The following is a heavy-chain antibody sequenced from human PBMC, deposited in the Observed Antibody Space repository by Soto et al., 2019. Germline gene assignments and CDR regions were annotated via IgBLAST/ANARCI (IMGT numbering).Heavy chain of an antibody. CDR1: GGTFSSYA. CDR2: IIPIFGTA. CDR3: ARGLRYFDWLSSYYYYGMDV. J-gene: IGHJ6*02. V-gene: IGHV1-69*06. Sequence: ASVKVSCKASGGTFSSYAISWVRQAPGQGLEWMGGIIPIFGTANYAQKFQGRVTITADKSTSTAYMELSSLRSEDTAVYYCARGLRYFDWLSSYYYYGMDVWGQGTTVTVS. D-gene: IGHD3-9*01.